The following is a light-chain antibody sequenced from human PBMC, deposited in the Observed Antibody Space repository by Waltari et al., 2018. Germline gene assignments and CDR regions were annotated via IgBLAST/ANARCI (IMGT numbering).Light chain of an antibody. V-gene: IGKV3-15*01. CDR1: QSVSTN. CDR2: VAS. Sequence: EIVMTQSPGTLSVSPGERATLPCRASQSVSTNLAWFQQKSGQAPRLLIYVASTRATDIPARFSGSGSGTEFTLTISILQSEDFAVYYCQHYNNWPSMYTFGQGTKLEIK. CDR3: QHYNNWPSMYT. J-gene: IGKJ2*01.